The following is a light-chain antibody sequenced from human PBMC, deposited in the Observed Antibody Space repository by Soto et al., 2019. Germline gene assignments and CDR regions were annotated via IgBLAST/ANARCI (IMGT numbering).Light chain of an antibody. Sequence: IQLTHSPSFLSASVGDRVTITCRASQGISSYLAWYQQKPGKAPKVLIFAASTLQSGVPLRFSGSGSGTSFTLTISSLQPEDFATYYCQQLLSYPITFGQGTRLEIK. J-gene: IGKJ5*01. V-gene: IGKV1-9*01. CDR3: QQLLSYPIT. CDR2: AAS. CDR1: QGISSY.